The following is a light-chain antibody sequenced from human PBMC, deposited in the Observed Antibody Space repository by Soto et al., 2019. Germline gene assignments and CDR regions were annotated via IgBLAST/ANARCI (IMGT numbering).Light chain of an antibody. CDR2: AAS. V-gene: IGKV1-39*01. J-gene: IGKJ1*01. Sequence: IAMTQSASSLSASIGDTVTSTYRPSQRINRRCSWDQQKAGQAPKLLIYAASRLQSGVQSRFSGSGYGTDFTLTISSLQPEDFATYFCQQSYSRVTLGQGTKVDIK. CDR1: QRINRR. CDR3: QQSYSRVT.